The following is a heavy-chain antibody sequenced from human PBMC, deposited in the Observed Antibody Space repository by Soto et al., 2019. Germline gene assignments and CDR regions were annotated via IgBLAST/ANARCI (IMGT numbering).Heavy chain of an antibody. J-gene: IGHJ5*02. V-gene: IGHV3-15*01. CDR1: GFTFSNAW. CDR2: IKSKTDGGTT. Sequence: GGSLRLSCAASGFTFSNAWMSWVRQAPGKGLEWVDRIKSKTDGGTTDYAAPVKGRFTISRDDSKNTLYLQMNSLKASDTAIYYCARGLAPSSGGSCYANHFDPWGQGTLVTVSS. CDR3: ARGLAPSSGGSCYANHFDP. D-gene: IGHD2-15*01.